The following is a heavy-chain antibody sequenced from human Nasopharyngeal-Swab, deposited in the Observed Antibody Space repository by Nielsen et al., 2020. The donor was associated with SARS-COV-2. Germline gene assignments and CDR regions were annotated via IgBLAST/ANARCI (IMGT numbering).Heavy chain of an antibody. CDR1: GVPFSSYA. D-gene: IGHD1-26*01. CDR2: IIPIFGTA. V-gene: IGHV1-69*01. CDR3: ARVKVGATTWGDYYYYMDV. J-gene: IGHJ6*03. Sequence: KVSCQASGVPFSSYAISWVRHAPGQGLEWMGGIIPIFGTANYAQKFQGRVTITADESTSTAYMELSSLRSEDTAVYYCARVKVGATTWGDYYYYMDVWGKGTTVTVSS.